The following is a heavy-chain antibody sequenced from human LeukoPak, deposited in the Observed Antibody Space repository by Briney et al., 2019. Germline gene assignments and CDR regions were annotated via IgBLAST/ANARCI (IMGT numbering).Heavy chain of an antibody. Sequence: RPSETLSLTCAAYGGSFSGYYWSWIRQPPGKGLEWIGEINHSGSTNYNPSLKSRVTISVDTSRNQFSLKLSSVTAADTAVYYCARRNYCGSGSYCFDYWGQGTLVTVSS. CDR2: INHSGST. V-gene: IGHV4-34*01. J-gene: IGHJ4*02. CDR3: ARRNYCGSGSYCFDY. D-gene: IGHD3-10*01. CDR1: GGSFSGYY.